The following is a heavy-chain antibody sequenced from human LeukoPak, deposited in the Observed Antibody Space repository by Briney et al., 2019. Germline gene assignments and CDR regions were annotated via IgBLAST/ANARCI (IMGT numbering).Heavy chain of an antibody. CDR2: MNPNSSNT. J-gene: IGHJ4*02. CDR1: GYTFTSYD. Sequence: ASVKVSCKASGYTFTSYDINWVRQATGQGLEWMGWMNPNSSNTGYAQKFQGRVTMTRNTSISTAYMELSSLRSEDTAVYYCARAPIGGRYFDWLSQKYFDYWGQGTLVTVSS. CDR3: ARAPIGGRYFDWLSQKYFDY. D-gene: IGHD3-9*01. V-gene: IGHV1-8*01.